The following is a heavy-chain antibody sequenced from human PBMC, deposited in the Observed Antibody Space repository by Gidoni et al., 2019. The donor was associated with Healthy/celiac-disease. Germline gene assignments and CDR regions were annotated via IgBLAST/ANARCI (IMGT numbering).Heavy chain of an antibody. D-gene: IGHD2-2*02. CDR3: TTDIVVVPASLPIDY. Sequence: EVQLVESGGGLVKPGGSLRLSCAASGFTFSNAWMSWVRQAPGKGREWVGLIKSKSDGGTTDYAAPVKGRFTISRDDSKNTLYLQMNSLKTEDTAVYYCTTDIVVVPASLPIDYWGQGTLVTVSS. CDR2: IKSKSDGGTT. J-gene: IGHJ4*02. V-gene: IGHV3-15*01. CDR1: GFTFSNAW.